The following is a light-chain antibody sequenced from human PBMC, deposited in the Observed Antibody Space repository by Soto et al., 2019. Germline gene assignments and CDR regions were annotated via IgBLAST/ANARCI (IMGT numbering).Light chain of an antibody. CDR2: DAS. CDR1: QYISSD. J-gene: IGKJ5*01. V-gene: IGKV3-11*01. CDR3: QQRSSWLPIT. Sequence: ELVFTQSPGSLYLSPGERATLSCSASQYISSDLAWYQHKPGQAPRLLIYDASDRATDIPARFSGSGSGTDFTLTISGLEPEDFAIYYCQQRSSWLPITFGQGTRLEIK.